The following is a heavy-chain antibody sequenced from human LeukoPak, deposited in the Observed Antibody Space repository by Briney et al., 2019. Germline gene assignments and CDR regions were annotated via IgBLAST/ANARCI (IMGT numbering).Heavy chain of an antibody. CDR2: TYSVGST. CDR1: GFTVRDNY. V-gene: IGHV3-53*01. J-gene: IGHJ2*01. CDR3: TRVNGHSGYDRRGYFDL. Sequence: GGTLRLSCAASGFTVRDNYMSWVRQAPGKGLEWVSTTYSVGSTYHADSVKGRFIMSRNNSKNTLFLQMNGLRAEDTAVYYCTRVNGHSGYDRRGYFDLWGRGTLVTVSS. D-gene: IGHD5-12*01.